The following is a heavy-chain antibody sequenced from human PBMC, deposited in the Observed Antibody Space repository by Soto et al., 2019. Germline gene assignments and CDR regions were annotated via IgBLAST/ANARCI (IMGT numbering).Heavy chain of an antibody. CDR2: LSDSGGSI. CDR3: ARDVPHNWFDS. Sequence: PGGSLRISCTASGFTFSRHAMTWVRQAPGKGLEWVSGLSDSGGSISYADSVKGRFTVSRDNAKNTLFLQMNTLRVEDTAVYYCARDVPHNWFDSWGQGTLVTVSS. D-gene: IGHD3-10*02. V-gene: IGHV3-23*01. CDR1: GFTFSRHA. J-gene: IGHJ5*01.